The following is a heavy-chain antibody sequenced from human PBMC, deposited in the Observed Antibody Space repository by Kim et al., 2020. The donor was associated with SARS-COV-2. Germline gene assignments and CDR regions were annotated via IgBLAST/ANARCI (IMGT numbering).Heavy chain of an antibody. CDR3: VREVLGLDY. CDR2: IYSGGTT. V-gene: IGHV3-53*01. D-gene: IGHD3-10*01. Sequence: LSLTCAASGFTVSDNYMSWVRQAPGKGLEWVSVIYSGGTTYYADSVKGRFTISRDNSKNTLYLQMNSLRVEDTALYYCVREVLGLDYWGQGTLVTVS. J-gene: IGHJ4*02. CDR1: GFTVSDNY.